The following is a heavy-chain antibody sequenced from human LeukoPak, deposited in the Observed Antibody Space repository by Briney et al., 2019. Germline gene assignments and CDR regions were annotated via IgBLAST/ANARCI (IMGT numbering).Heavy chain of an antibody. CDR2: INPNSGGT. D-gene: IGHD1-1*01. J-gene: IGHJ6*02. CDR1: GYTLTDYY. V-gene: IGHV1-2*06. CDR3: ASPTSLKNEYGMDV. Sequence: ASVKVSCKASGYTLTDYYMHWVRQAPGQGLEWMGRINPNSGGTNYAQKFQGRVTMTRDTSISTVYMELSRLRSDDTAVYYCASPTSLKNEYGMDVWGQGTTVTVSS.